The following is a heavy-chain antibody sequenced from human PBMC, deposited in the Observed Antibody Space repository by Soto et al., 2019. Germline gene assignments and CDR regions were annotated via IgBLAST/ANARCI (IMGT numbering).Heavy chain of an antibody. CDR3: ARWDYGDYARFDY. V-gene: IGHV1-8*01. Sequence: QVQLVQSGAEVKKSGASVKVSCKASGYTFTSHDINWVRQATGQGLEWMGWMNPNSGNTGYAQKFQGRVTXTXNXXISTGYMELSSLRSEDTAVYYCARWDYGDYARFDYWGQGTLVTVSS. D-gene: IGHD4-17*01. CDR2: MNPNSGNT. J-gene: IGHJ4*02. CDR1: GYTFTSHD.